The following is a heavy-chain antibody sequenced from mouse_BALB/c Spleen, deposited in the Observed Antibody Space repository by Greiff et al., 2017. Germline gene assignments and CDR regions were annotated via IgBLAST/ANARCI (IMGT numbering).Heavy chain of an antibody. CDR1: GYTFTSYV. V-gene: IGHV1-14*01. J-gene: IGHJ2*01. CDR2: INPYNDGT. Sequence: VQLQQSGPELVKPGASVKMSCKASGYTFTSYVMHWVKQKPGQGLEWIGYINPYNDGTKYNEKFKGKATLTSDKSSSTAYMELSSLTSEDSAVYYCARESLIEENYFDYWGQGTTLTVSS. D-gene: IGHD6-2*01. CDR3: ARESLIEENYFDY.